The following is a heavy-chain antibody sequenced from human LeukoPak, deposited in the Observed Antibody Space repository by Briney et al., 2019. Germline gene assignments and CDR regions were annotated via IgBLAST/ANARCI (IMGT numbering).Heavy chain of an antibody. V-gene: IGHV4-34*01. CDR2: INHSGGT. CDR1: GGSFSGYY. D-gene: IGHD4-17*01. Sequence: KTSETLSLTCAVYGGSFSGYYWSWIRQPPGKGLEWIGEINHSGGTNYNPSLKSRVTISVDTSKNQFSLKLSSVTAADTAVYYCAALYGDPHPGLDHWGQGTLVTVSS. J-gene: IGHJ4*02. CDR3: AALYGDPHPGLDH.